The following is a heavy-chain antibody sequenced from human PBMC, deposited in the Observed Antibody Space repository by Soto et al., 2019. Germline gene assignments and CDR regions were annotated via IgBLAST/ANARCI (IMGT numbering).Heavy chain of an antibody. J-gene: IGHJ4*02. CDR2: INAGNGNT. D-gene: IGHD5-18*01. Sequence: EASVKVSCKASGYTFTSYAMHWVRQAPGQRLEWMGWINAGNGNTKYSQKFQGRVTITRDTSASTAYMELSSLRSEDTAVYYCASSGIQLWFLFDYWGQGTLVTVSS. V-gene: IGHV1-3*01. CDR1: GYTFTSYA. CDR3: ASSGIQLWFLFDY.